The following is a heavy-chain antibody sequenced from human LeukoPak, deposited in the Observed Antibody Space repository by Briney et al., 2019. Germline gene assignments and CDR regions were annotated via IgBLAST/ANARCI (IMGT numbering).Heavy chain of an antibody. J-gene: IGHJ4*02. CDR2: INPADSHI. V-gene: IGHV5-51*01. D-gene: IGHD5-24*01. CDR3: ARHYSYNWFGY. CDR1: GCDFPAYW. Sequence: KPGESLKISCKGSGCDFPAYWIAWVRQMPGKGLGWMGNINPADSHITYSPSFQGQITISVDKTISTAYLQWSSLKASDSAMYYCARHYSYNWFGYWGQGSLVTVSS.